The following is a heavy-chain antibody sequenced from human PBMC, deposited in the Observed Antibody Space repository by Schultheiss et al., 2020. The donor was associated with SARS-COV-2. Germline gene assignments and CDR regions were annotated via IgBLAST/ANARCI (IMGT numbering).Heavy chain of an antibody. CDR3: ARAKMQWLDLSWYYYGMDV. D-gene: IGHD6-19*01. Sequence: ASVKVSCKASGYTFTGYYMHWVRQAPGQGLEWMGWINPNSGGTNYAQKFQGRVTMTRDTSISTAYMELSRLRSDDTAVYYCARAKMQWLDLSWYYYGMDVWGQGTTVTVSS. V-gene: IGHV1-2*02. CDR1: GYTFTGYY. J-gene: IGHJ6*02. CDR2: INPNSGGT.